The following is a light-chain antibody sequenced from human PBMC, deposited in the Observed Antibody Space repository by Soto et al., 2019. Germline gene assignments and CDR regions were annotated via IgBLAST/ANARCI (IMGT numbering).Light chain of an antibody. CDR1: QSVSSSY. V-gene: IGKV3-20*01. CDR3: QQDGSSPPFT. J-gene: IGKJ3*01. Sequence: MVLTQFPGTLSLSPGERATLSCRASQSVSSSYLAWYQQKPGQAPRLLIYGASSSATGIPDRFSGSGSGTDFTITIITLEPEDFAVYYCQQDGSSPPFTFGPGTKVDIK. CDR2: GAS.